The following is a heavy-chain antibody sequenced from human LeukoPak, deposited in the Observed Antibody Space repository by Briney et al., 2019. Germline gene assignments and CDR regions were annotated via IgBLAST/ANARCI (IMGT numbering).Heavy chain of an antibody. CDR2: IYYSGRT. J-gene: IGHJ4*02. CDR1: GGYISTSNYY. Sequence: SETLSLTCSVSGGYISTSNYYWGWIRQPPWKGLEWIGTIYYSGRTYYNPSLQSRVTISLDASQNQLSLQVRSVTVVDTAVYYCARFFYYDASLPPYWGQGTLVTVSS. V-gene: IGHV4-39*01. CDR3: ARFFYYDASLPPY. D-gene: IGHD3-16*01.